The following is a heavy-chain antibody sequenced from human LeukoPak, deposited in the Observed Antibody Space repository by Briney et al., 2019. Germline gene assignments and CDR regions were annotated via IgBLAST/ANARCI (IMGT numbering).Heavy chain of an antibody. Sequence: SETLSLTCTVSGGSISSYYWSWIRQPPGKGLEWIGYIYYSGSTNYNPSLKSRVTISVDTSKNQFSLKLSSVTAADAAVYYCARAPGYGGSYYYYGMDVWGQGTTVTVSS. CDR1: GGSISSYY. V-gene: IGHV4-59*01. CDR3: ARAPGYGGSYYYYGMDV. J-gene: IGHJ6*02. D-gene: IGHD4-23*01. CDR2: IYYSGST.